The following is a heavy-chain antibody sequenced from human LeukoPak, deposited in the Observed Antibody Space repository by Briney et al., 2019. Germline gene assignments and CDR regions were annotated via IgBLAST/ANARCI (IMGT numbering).Heavy chain of an antibody. CDR2: ISAYNGNT. J-gene: IGHJ4*02. CDR1: GYTFTSYG. V-gene: IGHV1-18*01. D-gene: IGHD6-19*01. CDR3: ARDSDSSGAHFLFDY. Sequence: ASVKVSCKASGYTFTSYGISWVRQAPGQGLEWMGWISAYNGNTNNAQKLQGRVTMTTDTSTSTAYMELRSLRSDDTAVYYCARDSDSSGAHFLFDYWGQRTLVTVSS.